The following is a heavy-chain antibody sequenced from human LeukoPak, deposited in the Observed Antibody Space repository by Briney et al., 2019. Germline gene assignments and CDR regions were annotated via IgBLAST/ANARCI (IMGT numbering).Heavy chain of an antibody. J-gene: IGHJ4*02. D-gene: IGHD5-24*01. Sequence: PSETLSLTCAVSGGSISSGGYSWSWIRQPPGKGLEWIGYIYHSGSTYYNPSLKSRVTISVDRSKNQFSLKLSSVTAADTAVYYCAGARLRDGYNQRLVDYWGQGTLVTVSS. CDR3: AGARLRDGYNQRLVDY. V-gene: IGHV4-30-2*02. CDR1: GGSISSGGYS. CDR2: IYHSGST.